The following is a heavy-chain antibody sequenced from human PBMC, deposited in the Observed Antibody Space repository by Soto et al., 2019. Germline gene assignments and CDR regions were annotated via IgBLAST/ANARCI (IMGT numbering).Heavy chain of an antibody. Sequence: SQTLSLTCAISGDSVSSNSAAWNWIRQSPSGGLEWLGRTYYRSKWYYGYAVSVKSRITIKPDTSKNQFSLQLNSVTPEDTAVYYCARIHSSSSSDMDVWGQGTTVTVS. D-gene: IGHD6-6*01. CDR3: ARIHSSSSSDMDV. V-gene: IGHV6-1*01. J-gene: IGHJ6*02. CDR1: GDSVSSNSAA. CDR2: TYYRSKWYY.